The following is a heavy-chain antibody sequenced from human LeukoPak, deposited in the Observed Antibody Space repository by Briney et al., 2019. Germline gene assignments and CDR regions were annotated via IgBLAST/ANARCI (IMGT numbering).Heavy chain of an antibody. V-gene: IGHV4-59*01. CDR3: AGENYYFDY. CDR1: GGSISSYY. CDR2: IYYSGST. Sequence: SETLSLTCTVSGGSISSYYWSWIRQPPGKGLEWIGYIYYSGSTNYNPPLKSRVTISVDTSKNQFSLKLSSVTAADTAVYYCAGENYYFDYWGQGTLVTVSS. J-gene: IGHJ4*02.